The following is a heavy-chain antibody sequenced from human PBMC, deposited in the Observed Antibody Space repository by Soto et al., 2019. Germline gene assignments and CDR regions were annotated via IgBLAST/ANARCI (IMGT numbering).Heavy chain of an antibody. CDR3: ASRDGSGKYYFDY. Sequence: SETLSLTCAVYGGSFSGYYCSWIRQSPGKGLEWIGEINHIGSTNYNPSLKSRVTMSVDTSKNQFSLKLTSVTAADTAVYYCASRDGSGKYYFDYLGRGTLVTVSS. J-gene: IGHJ4*02. D-gene: IGHD3-10*01. CDR1: GGSFSGYY. V-gene: IGHV4-34*01. CDR2: INHIGST.